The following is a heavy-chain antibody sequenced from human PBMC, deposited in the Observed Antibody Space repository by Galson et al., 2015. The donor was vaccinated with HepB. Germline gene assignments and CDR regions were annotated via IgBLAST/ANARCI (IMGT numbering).Heavy chain of an antibody. D-gene: IGHD2-15*01. CDR1: GFNFDAYA. CDR3: ARVVVLNETHLGEEDLDA. V-gene: IGHV3-30*03. Sequence: SLRLSCAASGFNFDAYAMHWVRQAPGKGLEWLSLISYDGRNIYYADSVRGRFTISRDSSKNMLYLQMNSLRPDDTAVYYCARVVVLNETHLGEEDLDAWGQGVLVTVSS. CDR2: ISYDGRNI. J-gene: IGHJ5*02.